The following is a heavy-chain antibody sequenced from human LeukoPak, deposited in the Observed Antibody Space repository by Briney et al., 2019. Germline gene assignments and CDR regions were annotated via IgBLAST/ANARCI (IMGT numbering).Heavy chain of an antibody. CDR3: ARDVVDIVATIWGGMGV. J-gene: IGHJ6*02. Sequence: GASVKVSCKASGYTFTSYYMHWVRQAPGQGLEWMGIINPSGGSTSYAQKFQGRVTMTRDTSTSTVYMELSSLRSEDTAVYYCARDVVDIVATIWGGMGVWGQGTTVTVSS. CDR2: INPSGGST. V-gene: IGHV1-46*01. D-gene: IGHD5-12*01. CDR1: GYTFTSYY.